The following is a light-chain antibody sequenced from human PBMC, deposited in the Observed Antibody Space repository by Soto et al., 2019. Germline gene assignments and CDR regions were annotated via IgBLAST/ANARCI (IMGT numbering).Light chain of an antibody. V-gene: IGLV2-14*01. CDR2: EVS. CDR1: SSDVGGYKY. CDR3: QSYDISLRAV. J-gene: IGLJ1*01. Sequence: QSALTQPAAVSGSPGQSITISCTGSSSDVGGYKYVSWYQQHPGKAPKLMIYEVSNRPSGVSNRFSGSKSGNTASLTISGLQAEDEADYYCQSYDISLRAVFGTGTKLTVL.